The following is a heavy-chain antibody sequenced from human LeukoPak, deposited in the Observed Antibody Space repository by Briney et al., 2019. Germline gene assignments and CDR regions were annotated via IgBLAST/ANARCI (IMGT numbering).Heavy chain of an antibody. V-gene: IGHV4-30-4*01. J-gene: IGHJ4*02. D-gene: IGHD2-2*01. Sequence: PSQTLPLTCTVSGGSISSGDYYWSWIRQPPGKGLEWIGYIYYSGSTYYNPSLKSRVTISVDTSKNQFSLKLSSVTAADTAVYYCAREKPARTFDYWGQGTLVTVSS. CDR3: AREKPARTFDY. CDR2: IYYSGST. CDR1: GGSISSGDYY.